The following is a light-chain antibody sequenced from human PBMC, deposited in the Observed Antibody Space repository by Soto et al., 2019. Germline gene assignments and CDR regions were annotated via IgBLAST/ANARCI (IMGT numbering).Light chain of an antibody. V-gene: IGKV1-5*01. Sequence: DIQMTQSPSTLSASVGDRVTITCRASQSISSWLAWYQQKPGKAPKLLIYDASSLESGVPSRFSGSGSGTEFTLTMTCLQPDDFATYYCQQYNSYLFTFGPGTKVDIK. J-gene: IGKJ3*01. CDR3: QQYNSYLFT. CDR1: QSISSW. CDR2: DAS.